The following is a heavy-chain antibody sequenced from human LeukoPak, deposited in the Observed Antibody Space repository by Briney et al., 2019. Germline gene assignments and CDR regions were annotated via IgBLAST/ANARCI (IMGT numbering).Heavy chain of an antibody. CDR1: GFTFSSYS. CDR2: INSNGGTT. CDR3: ARDAGGSSGYPDF. J-gene: IGHJ4*02. Sequence: GSLRLSCAASGFTFSSYSMHWVRQAPGKGLEYVSAINSNGGTTYYANSVKGRFIISRDNSKSTVYLQMGSLRIEDMAVYYCARDAGGSSGYPDFWGRGTLVTVSS. D-gene: IGHD3-22*01. V-gene: IGHV3-64*01.